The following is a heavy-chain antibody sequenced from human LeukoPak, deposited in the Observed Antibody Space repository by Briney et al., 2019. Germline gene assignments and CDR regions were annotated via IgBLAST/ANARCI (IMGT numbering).Heavy chain of an antibody. CDR2: IHYSGRT. CDR3: ARYFCPGDNCLHFDY. V-gene: IGHV4-59*02. D-gene: IGHD3/OR15-3a*01. CDR1: GDSVTTYY. J-gene: IGHJ4*02. Sequence: SETLSLTCTVSGDSVTTYYWGWIRQPPGKGLEWIRYIHYSGRTNSNPSLESRVTISVDMSKNQFSLKMSSVTAADTAMYYCARYFCPGDNCLHFDYWGQGTLVTVSS.